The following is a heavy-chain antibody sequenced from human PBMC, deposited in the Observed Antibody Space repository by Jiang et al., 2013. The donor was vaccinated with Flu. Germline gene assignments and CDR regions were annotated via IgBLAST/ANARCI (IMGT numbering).Heavy chain of an antibody. CDR2: ISGANRI. V-gene: IGHV3-66*01. Sequence: EVQLVESGGKLVQPGDSLRLSCRVSGSTVRSSYMSWVRQAPGKGLEWVSSISGANRIYYAESVQGRFTISRDDSKNMIYLQMKSLGAEDTAVYYCAKARFQYDSSGSPTFDYWGQGTRVTVSS. CDR3: AKARFQYDSSGSPTFDY. D-gene: IGHD3-22*01. J-gene: IGHJ4*02. CDR1: GSTVRSSY.